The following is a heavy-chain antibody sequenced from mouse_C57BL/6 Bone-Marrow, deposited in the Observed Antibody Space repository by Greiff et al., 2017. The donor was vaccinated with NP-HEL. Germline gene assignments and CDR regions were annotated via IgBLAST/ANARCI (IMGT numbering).Heavy chain of an antibody. D-gene: IGHD3-3*01. V-gene: IGHV1-64*01. J-gene: IGHJ4*01. CDR2: IHPNSGST. CDR3: ARRGDTPAMDY. Sequence: QVQLQQPGAELVKPGASVKLSCKASGYTFTSYWMHWVKQRPGQGLEWIGMIHPNSGSTNYNEKFKSKATLTVDKSSSTAYMQRSSLTSEDSAVYYGARRGDTPAMDYWGQGTSVTVSS. CDR1: GYTFTSYW.